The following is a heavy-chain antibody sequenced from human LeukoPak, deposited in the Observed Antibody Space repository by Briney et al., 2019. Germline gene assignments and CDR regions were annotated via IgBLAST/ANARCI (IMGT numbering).Heavy chain of an antibody. CDR1: GFTFSNYW. Sequence: GGSLRLSCAASGFTFSNYWMHWVRQAPGKGLVWVSRLNADGNSITYADSVRGRFTISRDNAENTVHLQMNSLRVEDTAIYFCAGAYSAYDPFDYWGQGILVTVSS. V-gene: IGHV3-74*01. CDR2: LNADGNSI. J-gene: IGHJ4*02. CDR3: AGAYSAYDPFDY. D-gene: IGHD5-12*01.